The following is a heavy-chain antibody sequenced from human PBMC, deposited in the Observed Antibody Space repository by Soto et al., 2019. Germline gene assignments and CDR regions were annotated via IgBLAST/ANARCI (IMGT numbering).Heavy chain of an antibody. D-gene: IGHD2-15*01. CDR3: ARGRTIYCSGGSCYQN. J-gene: IGHJ4*02. CDR1: SGSISSSNW. CDR2: IYHSGST. Sequence: PSETMSLTCAVSSGSISSSNWWSWVRQPPGKGLEWIGEIYHSGSTNYNPSLKSRVTISVDKSKNQFSLKLSSVTAADTAVYYCARGRTIYCSGGSCYQNWGQGTLVTVSS. V-gene: IGHV4-4*02.